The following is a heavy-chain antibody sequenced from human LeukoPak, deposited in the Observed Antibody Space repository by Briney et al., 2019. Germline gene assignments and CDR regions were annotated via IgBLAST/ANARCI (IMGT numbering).Heavy chain of an antibody. D-gene: IGHD1-14*01. J-gene: IGHJ4*02. CDR3: ATDPGFPRGY. CDR2: IYHSGST. CDR1: GGSISSGAYY. V-gene: IGHV4-30-2*01. Sequence: SETLSLTCTVSGGSISSGAYYWSWIRQPPGKVLEWIGYIYHSGSTYYNPSLKSRVTISVDRSKNQFSLKLSSVTAADTAVYYCATDPGFPRGYWGQGTLVTVSS.